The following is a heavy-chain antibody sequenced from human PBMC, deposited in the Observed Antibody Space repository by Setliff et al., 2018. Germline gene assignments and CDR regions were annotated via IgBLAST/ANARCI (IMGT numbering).Heavy chain of an antibody. V-gene: IGHV4-38-2*02. D-gene: IGHD2-21*02. J-gene: IGHJ4*02. CDR3: ARDLGHGGDSDY. Sequence: SETLSLTCTVSGYSISSGYIWGWIRQPPGKGLEWVGNIGHTGSINYNPSLKSRLTISRDTSKNQVSLKLNSVTATDTAVYYRARDLGHGGDSDYWGQGILVTVS. CDR2: IGHTGSI. CDR1: GYSISSGYI.